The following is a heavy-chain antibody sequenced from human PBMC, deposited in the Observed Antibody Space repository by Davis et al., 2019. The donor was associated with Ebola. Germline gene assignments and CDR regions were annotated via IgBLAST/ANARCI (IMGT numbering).Heavy chain of an antibody. D-gene: IGHD3-3*01. CDR1: GFTFDDYA. J-gene: IGHJ6*02. CDR2: ISWNSGSI. V-gene: IGHV3-9*01. Sequence: PGGSLRLSCAASGFTFDDYAMHWVRQAPGKGLEWVSGISWNSGSIDYADSVKGRFTISRDNAKNSLYLQMNSLRAEDTALYYCAKDTHSTIFGVDYYYYGMDVWGQGTTVTVSS. CDR3: AKDTHSTIFGVDYYYYGMDV.